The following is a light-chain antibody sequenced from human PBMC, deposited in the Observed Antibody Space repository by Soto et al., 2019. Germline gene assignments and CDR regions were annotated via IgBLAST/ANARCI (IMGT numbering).Light chain of an antibody. V-gene: IGKV1-5*01. CDR2: ESS. CDR1: QSVSGW. CDR3: QQYETFSGT. J-gene: IGKJ1*01. Sequence: DIQMTQSPSTLSASVGDTVTVTCRASQSVSGWLAWYQQKPGEAPKLLIDESSALPRGVPSRFRGSGSGTKFTLPIASLQPDDFAPYYSQQYETFSGTFGPGT.